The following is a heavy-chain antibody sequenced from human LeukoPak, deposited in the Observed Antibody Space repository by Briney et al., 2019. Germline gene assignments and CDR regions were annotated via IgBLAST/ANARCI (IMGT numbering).Heavy chain of an antibody. Sequence: ASVKVSCKASGYIFTGYDISWVRQAPGQGLEWMGWISGYSGNTNYAQKFQDRVTMTTDTSTSTAYMELRSLRSDDTAVYYCARVISYTNSLDPWGQGTLVTVSS. CDR2: ISGYSGNT. V-gene: IGHV1-18*01. J-gene: IGHJ5*02. CDR1: GYIFTGYD. CDR3: ARVISYTNSLDP. D-gene: IGHD2-8*01.